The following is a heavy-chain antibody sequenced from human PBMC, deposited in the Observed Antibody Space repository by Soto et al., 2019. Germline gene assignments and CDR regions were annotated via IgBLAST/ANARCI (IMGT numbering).Heavy chain of an antibody. CDR3: ARTMVRGVINQLIGPYYFDY. D-gene: IGHD3-10*01. J-gene: IGHJ4*02. CDR1: GLSLSNARMC. V-gene: IGHV2-26*01. CDR2: IFSNDEK. Sequence: QVTLKESGPVLVKPTETLTLTCTVSGLSLSNARMCVSWIRQPPGKALEWLAHIFSNDEKSYSTSLKSRLTISKDTSKSQVVLTMTNMDPVDTATYYCARTMVRGVINQLIGPYYFDYWGQGTLVTVSS.